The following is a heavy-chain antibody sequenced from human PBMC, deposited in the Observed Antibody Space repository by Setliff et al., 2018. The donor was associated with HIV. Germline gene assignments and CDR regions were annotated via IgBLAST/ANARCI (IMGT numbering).Heavy chain of an antibody. Sequence: ASVKVSCKASGYAFTSQFMHWVRQAPGQGLEWMGIISPSGDRTTYAQRFRGRVTMTRDTSRSTVYMELSSLRSEDTAVYYCAAGYCGGDCYSRQSYFDYWGQGTLVTVSS. D-gene: IGHD2-21*02. V-gene: IGHV1-46*01. J-gene: IGHJ4*02. CDR2: ISPSGDRT. CDR3: AAGYCGGDCYSRQSYFDY. CDR1: GYAFTSQF.